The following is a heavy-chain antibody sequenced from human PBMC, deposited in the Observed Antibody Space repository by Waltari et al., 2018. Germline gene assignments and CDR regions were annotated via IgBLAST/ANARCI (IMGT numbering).Heavy chain of an antibody. Sequence: EVQLVESGGGLVKPGGSLRLSCAASGFTFSSYSMNWVRQAPGKGLEGVSSISSSSSYIYYADSVKGRFTISRDNAKNSLYLQMNSLRAEDTAVYYCARGAVAGFMAPWFDPWGQGTLVTVSS. CDR2: ISSSSSYI. D-gene: IGHD6-19*01. CDR3: ARGAVAGFMAPWFDP. CDR1: GFTFSSYS. V-gene: IGHV3-21*01. J-gene: IGHJ5*02.